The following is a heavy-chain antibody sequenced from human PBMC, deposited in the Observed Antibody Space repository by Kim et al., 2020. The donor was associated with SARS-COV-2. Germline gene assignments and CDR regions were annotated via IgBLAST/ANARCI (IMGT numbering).Heavy chain of an antibody. J-gene: IGHJ6*02. V-gene: IGHV5-10-1*01. D-gene: IGHD3-9*01. CDR2: IDPSDSYT. CDR3: ARQMDILTGYPGGMDV. Sequence: GESLKISCKGSGYSFTSYWISCVRQMPGKGLEWMGRIDPSDSYTNYSPSFQGHVTISADKSISTAYLQWSSLKASDTAMYYCARQMDILTGYPGGMDVWGQGTTVTVSS. CDR1: GYSFTSYW.